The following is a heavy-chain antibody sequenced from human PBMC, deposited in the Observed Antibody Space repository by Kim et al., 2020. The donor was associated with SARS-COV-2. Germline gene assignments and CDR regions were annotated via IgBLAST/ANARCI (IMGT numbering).Heavy chain of an antibody. CDR1: GGTFRTNA. CDR3: AGRYCDISDCEGSFFDS. Sequence: SVKVSCKASGGTFRTNAISWVRQAPGQGLEWMGGIIPIFGTADYVQEFQGRVTITADESTNTAHMELSSLRSEDTAVYYCAGRYCDISDCEGSFFDSWGQGTLVTVSS. J-gene: IGHJ4*02. D-gene: IGHD2-15*01. CDR2: IIPIFGTA. V-gene: IGHV1-69*13.